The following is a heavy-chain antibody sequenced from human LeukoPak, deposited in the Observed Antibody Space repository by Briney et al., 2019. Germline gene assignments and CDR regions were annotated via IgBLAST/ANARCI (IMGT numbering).Heavy chain of an antibody. CDR1: GFTVSSNY. Sequence: LPAGSLRLSCAASGFTVSSNYMSWIRQAPGKGLEWVSVIYSGGSTYYADSVKGRFTISRHNSKNTLYLQMNVLRAEDTAVYYCARRQFRGDSGYDYWGQGTLVTVSS. J-gene: IGHJ4*02. D-gene: IGHD5-12*01. V-gene: IGHV3-53*04. CDR3: ARRQFRGDSGYDY. CDR2: IYSGGST.